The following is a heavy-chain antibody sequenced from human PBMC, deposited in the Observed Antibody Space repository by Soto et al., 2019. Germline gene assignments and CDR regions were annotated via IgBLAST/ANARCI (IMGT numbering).Heavy chain of an antibody. CDR1: GFTVSNNY. Sequence: GGSLRLSCAASGFTVSNNYISWVRQPPGKGLEWVSLIYSGGSTYYADSVKGRFTLSRDNSKNTAYLQMNSLRAADTAVYYCARAEWGSSYTQYYYALDVWGQGTTVTVSS. CDR2: IYSGGST. J-gene: IGHJ6*02. V-gene: IGHV3-53*03. CDR3: ARAEWGSSYTQYYYALDV. D-gene: IGHD6-13*01.